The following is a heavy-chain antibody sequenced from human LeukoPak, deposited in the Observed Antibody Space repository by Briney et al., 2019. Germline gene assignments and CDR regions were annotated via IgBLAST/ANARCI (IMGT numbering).Heavy chain of an antibody. Sequence: PGASLRLSCAASGFTFSSYAMSWVRQAPGKGLEWVSAISGSGGSTYYADSVKGRFTISRDNSKNTLYLQMNSLRAEDTAVYYCAKGRDGHNSLDYFDYWGQGTLVTVSS. J-gene: IGHJ4*02. CDR2: ISGSGGST. V-gene: IGHV3-23*01. CDR3: AKGRDGHNSLDYFDY. D-gene: IGHD5-24*01. CDR1: GFTFSSYA.